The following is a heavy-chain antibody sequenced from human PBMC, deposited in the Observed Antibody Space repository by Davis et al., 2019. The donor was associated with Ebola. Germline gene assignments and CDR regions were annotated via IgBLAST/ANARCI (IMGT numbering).Heavy chain of an antibody. CDR2: TYYYRSQWYI. V-gene: IGHV6-1*01. CDR1: GDSVSSSGAA. J-gene: IGHJ4*02. D-gene: IGHD5-12*01. CDR3: ARGWLRSKFDY. Sequence: PSETLSLTCAISGDSVSSSGAAWIWIRQSPSRGLEWLGRTYYYRSQWYIDYAVSVKSRITINPDTSKNQFSLQLNSVTPEDTAVYYCARGWLRSKFDYWGQGTLSPSPQ.